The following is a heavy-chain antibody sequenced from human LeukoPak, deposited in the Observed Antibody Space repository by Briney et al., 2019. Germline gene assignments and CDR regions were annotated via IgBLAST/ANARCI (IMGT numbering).Heavy chain of an antibody. CDR1: GYTSTSYD. CDR3: ARVNVLRYFDWLLSPGLDAFDI. V-gene: IGHV1-8*01. CDR2: MNPNSGNT. J-gene: IGHJ3*02. D-gene: IGHD3-9*01. Sequence: ASVKVSCKASGYTSTSYDINWVRQATGQGLEWMGWMNPNSGNTGYAQKFQGRVTMTRNTSISTAYMELSSLRSEDTAVYYCARVNVLRYFDWLLSPGLDAFDIWGQGTMVTVSS.